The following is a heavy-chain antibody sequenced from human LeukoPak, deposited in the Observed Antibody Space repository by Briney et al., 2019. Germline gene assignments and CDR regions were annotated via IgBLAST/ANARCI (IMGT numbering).Heavy chain of an antibody. D-gene: IGHD6-19*01. CDR3: ARDATVGVPGTLYFDH. V-gene: IGHV3-48*03. Sequence: GGSLRLSCAASGFTFSSYEMNWVRQAPGKGLEWVSYIDTSSGTIHYADSVKGRITISRDNAKSSLYLQMNSLRAEDTAVYFCARDATVGVPGTLYFDHWGQGTLVTVSS. J-gene: IGHJ4*02. CDR1: GFTFSSYE. CDR2: IDTSSGTI.